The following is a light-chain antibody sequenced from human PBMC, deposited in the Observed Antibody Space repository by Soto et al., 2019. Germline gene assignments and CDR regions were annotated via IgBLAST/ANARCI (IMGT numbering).Light chain of an antibody. J-gene: IGLJ2*01. CDR2: QDS. Sequence: SYELTQPPSVSVSPGQTASITYSGDKLGDKYACWYQQKPGQSPVLVIYQDSKRPSGIPERFSGSNSGNTATLTISGTQAMDEADYYCQAWDSSTAGDVVFGGGTKLTVL. V-gene: IGLV3-1*01. CDR1: KLGDKY. CDR3: QAWDSSTAGDVV.